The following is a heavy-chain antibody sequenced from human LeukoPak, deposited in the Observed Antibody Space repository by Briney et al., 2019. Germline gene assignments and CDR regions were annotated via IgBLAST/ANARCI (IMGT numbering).Heavy chain of an antibody. V-gene: IGHV3-21*04. CDR1: GFTFSSYS. CDR3: AKDIFGVAKSAFDI. J-gene: IGHJ3*02. Sequence: GGSLRLSCAASGFTFSSYSMNWVRQAPGKGLEWVSSISSSSTYIYYADSVKGRFTISRDNSKNTLYLQMNSLRAEDTAVYYCAKDIFGVAKSAFDIWGQGTMVTVSS. CDR2: ISSSSTYI. D-gene: IGHD3-3*01.